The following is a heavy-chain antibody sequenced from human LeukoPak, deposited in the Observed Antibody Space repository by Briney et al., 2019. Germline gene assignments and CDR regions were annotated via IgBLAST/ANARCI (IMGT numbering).Heavy chain of an antibody. Sequence: SETLSLTCTVSGGSISSYYWSWIRQPAGKGLEWIGRIYTSGSANYNPSLKSRVTMSVDTSKNQFSLKLSSVTAADRAVYYCARVRVAAAAYDAFDIWGQGTMVTVSS. D-gene: IGHD6-13*01. V-gene: IGHV4-4*07. CDR1: GGSISSYY. CDR3: ARVRVAAAAYDAFDI. CDR2: IYTSGSA. J-gene: IGHJ3*02.